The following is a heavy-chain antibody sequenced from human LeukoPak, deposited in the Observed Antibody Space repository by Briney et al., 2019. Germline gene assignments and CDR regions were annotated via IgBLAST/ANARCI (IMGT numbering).Heavy chain of an antibody. Sequence: PSETLSLTCTVSGYSISSGYYWSWIRQPPGKGLEWIGSIYHSGSTYYNPSLKSRVTISVDTSKNQFSLKLSSVTAADTAVYYCARVRTDSSSWIDYWGQGTLVTVSS. D-gene: IGHD6-13*01. CDR1: GYSISSGYY. CDR3: ARVRTDSSSWIDY. J-gene: IGHJ4*02. CDR2: IYHSGST. V-gene: IGHV4-38-2*02.